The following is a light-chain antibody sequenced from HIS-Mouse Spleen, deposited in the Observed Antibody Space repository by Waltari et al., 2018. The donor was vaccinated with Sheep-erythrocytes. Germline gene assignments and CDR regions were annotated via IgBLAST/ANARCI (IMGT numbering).Light chain of an antibody. Sequence: QSALTQPRSESGSPGQSVTISCTGTSSDVGGYNYVSWYQQHPGNAPKLMIYDVSKRPSGVPDRFSGSKSGNTASLTISGLQAEDEADYYCCSYAGSYNHVFATGTKVTVL. CDR3: CSYAGSYNHV. CDR1: SSDVGGYNY. CDR2: DVS. V-gene: IGLV2-11*01. J-gene: IGLJ1*01.